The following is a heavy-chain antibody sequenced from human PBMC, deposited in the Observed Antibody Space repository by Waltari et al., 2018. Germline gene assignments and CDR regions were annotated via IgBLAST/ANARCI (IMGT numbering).Heavy chain of an antibody. V-gene: IGHV3-30-3*01. Sequence: QVQLVESGGGVVQPGRSLSLSCAASGFPFSSFHRHWVRQAPGKGLEWVAVISFDGNNIYYADSVKGRFTFSRDNSKNTLFLQMNSLRAEDTAVYYCARDPNYYGSGSYLNYGMDVWGQGTTVTVFS. CDR1: GFPFSSFH. CDR2: ISFDGNNI. J-gene: IGHJ6*02. CDR3: ARDPNYYGSGSYLNYGMDV. D-gene: IGHD3-10*01.